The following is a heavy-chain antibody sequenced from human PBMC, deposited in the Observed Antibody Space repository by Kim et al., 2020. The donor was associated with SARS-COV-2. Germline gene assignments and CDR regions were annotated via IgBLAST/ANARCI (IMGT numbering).Heavy chain of an antibody. J-gene: IGHJ3*02. D-gene: IGHD6-19*01. CDR3: ARDYVGYSNGAFDI. CDR1: GFTFSSYS. CDR2: ISSSSSTI. V-gene: IGHV3-48*02. Sequence: GGSLRLSCAASGFTFSSYSMNWVRQAPGKGLEWVSYISSSSSTIYYADSVKGRFTISRDNAKNSLYLQMNSLRDEDTAVYYCARDYVGYSNGAFDIWGQGTMVTVSS.